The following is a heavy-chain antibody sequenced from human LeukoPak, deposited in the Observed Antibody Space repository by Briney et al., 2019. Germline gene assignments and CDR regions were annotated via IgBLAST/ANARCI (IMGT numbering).Heavy chain of an antibody. CDR1: GFSFSNYG. J-gene: IGHJ4*02. CDR2: IWHDGSHA. D-gene: IGHD4-17*01. CDR3: AKDNDAYGDSYFDS. V-gene: IGHV3-33*06. Sequence: GGSLRLSCAASGFSFSNYGFHWVSQTPGKGLEWVAVIWHDGSHAYYSDSVKGRFTISRDNAKNTVYLQMDSLRVEGTAIYYCAKDNDAYGDSYFDSWGQGTLVTVSS.